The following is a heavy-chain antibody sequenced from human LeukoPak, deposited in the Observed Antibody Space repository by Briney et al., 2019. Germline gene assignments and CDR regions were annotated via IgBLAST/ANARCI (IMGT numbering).Heavy chain of an antibody. CDR1: GFTFSSEA. J-gene: IGHJ4*02. Sequence: GGSLRLSCTVSGFTFSSEAMGWVRQLPGGGLEWVSTISPAGGTTYYAESMKGRFTISRDNSKSTLYLQMNNLGVEDTAVYYCTKVRSGSSNWALRVFDYWGQGALVTVSS. D-gene: IGHD6-13*01. V-gene: IGHV3-23*01. CDR3: TKVRSGSSNWALRVFDY. CDR2: ISPAGGTT.